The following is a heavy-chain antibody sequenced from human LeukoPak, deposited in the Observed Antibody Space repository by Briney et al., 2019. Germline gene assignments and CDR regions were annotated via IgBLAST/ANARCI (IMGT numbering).Heavy chain of an antibody. V-gene: IGHV4-4*02. CDR2: IYQSGST. D-gene: IGHD3-10*01. Sequence: GSLRLSCAASGFTFSSYEMNWVRQPPGKGLEWIGEIYQSGSTNYNPSLKSRVTISVDKSKNQFSLKLSSVTAADTAVYYCARFNYYGSGSYYESYHDYWGQGTLVTVSS. J-gene: IGHJ4*02. CDR1: GFTFSSYEM. CDR3: ARFNYYGSGSYYESYHDY.